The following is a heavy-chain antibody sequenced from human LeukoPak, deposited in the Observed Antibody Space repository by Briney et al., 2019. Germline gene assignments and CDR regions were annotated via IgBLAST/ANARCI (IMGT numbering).Heavy chain of an antibody. D-gene: IGHD3-22*01. CDR2: FIPIFGTA. Sequence: ASVKVSCKASGGTFSSYATSWVRQAPGQGLGWMGGFIPIFGTANYAQKFQGRVTITTDESTSTAYMELSSLRSEDTAVYYCARCYYYDSSGYYLFDPWGQGTLVTVSS. J-gene: IGHJ5*02. CDR1: GGTFSSYA. CDR3: ARCYYYDSSGYYLFDP. V-gene: IGHV1-69*05.